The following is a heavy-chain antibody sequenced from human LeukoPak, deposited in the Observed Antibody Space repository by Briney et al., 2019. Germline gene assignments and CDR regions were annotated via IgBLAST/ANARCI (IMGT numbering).Heavy chain of an antibody. CDR1: GFTFSTYS. CDR2: ISSSSSTI. D-gene: IGHD3-22*01. V-gene: IGHV3-48*01. J-gene: IGHJ3*02. Sequence: GGSLRLSCAASGFTFSTYSMNWVRQAPGKGLEWVSYISSSSSTIYYADSVKGRFTISRDNAKKSLYLQMNSLRAEDTAVYYCARYYDSSGYYSDAFDIWGQGTMVTVSS. CDR3: ARYYDSSGYYSDAFDI.